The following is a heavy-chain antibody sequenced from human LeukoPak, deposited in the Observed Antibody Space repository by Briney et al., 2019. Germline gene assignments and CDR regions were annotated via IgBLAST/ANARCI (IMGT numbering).Heavy chain of an antibody. CDR2: IGTAGDT. CDR1: GFTFSSCD. J-gene: IGHJ4*02. V-gene: IGHV3-13*04. Sequence: GGSLRLSCAASGFTFSSCDMHWVRQATGKGLEWVSMIGTAGDTYYPASVKGRFTISRENAKNSLYLQMNSLRAGDTAVYYCVRATAGFDYWGQGTLGTVSS. CDR3: VRATAGFDY.